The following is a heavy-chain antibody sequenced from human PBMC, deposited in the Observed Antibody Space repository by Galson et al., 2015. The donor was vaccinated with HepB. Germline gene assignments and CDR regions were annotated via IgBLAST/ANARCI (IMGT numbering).Heavy chain of an antibody. CDR2: ISYDGSNK. J-gene: IGHJ3*02. V-gene: IGHV3-30-3*01. D-gene: IGHD2-2*01. Sequence: SLRLSCAASGFTFSSYAMHWVRQAPGKGLEWVAVISYDGSNKYYADSVKGRFTISRDNSKNTLYLQMNSLRAEDAAVYYCARGYQDTSQDAFDIWGQGTMVTVSS. CDR1: GFTFSSYA. CDR3: ARGYQDTSQDAFDI.